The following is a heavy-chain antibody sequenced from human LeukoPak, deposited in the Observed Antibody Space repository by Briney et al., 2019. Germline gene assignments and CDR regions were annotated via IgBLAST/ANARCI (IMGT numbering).Heavy chain of an antibody. CDR3: ARMSSPYNWFDP. J-gene: IGHJ5*02. Sequence: ETLSLTCTVSGGSISSYYWSWIRQPPGKGLEWIGYIYYSGSTNYNPSLKSRVTISVDTSKNQFSLKLSSVTAADTAVYYCARMSSPYNWFDPWGQGTLVTVSS. CDR2: IYYSGST. CDR1: GGSISSYY. D-gene: IGHD6-6*01. V-gene: IGHV4-59*01.